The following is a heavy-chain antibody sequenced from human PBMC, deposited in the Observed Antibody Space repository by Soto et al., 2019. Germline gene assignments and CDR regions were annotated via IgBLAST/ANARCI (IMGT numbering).Heavy chain of an antibody. J-gene: IGHJ4*02. D-gene: IGHD3-10*01. CDR3: ARDNYGPLDY. V-gene: IGHV1-2*02. CDR1: GYTFTAYY. CDR2: VDPNSGGT. Sequence: ASVKVSCKPSGYTFTAYYIHWVRQAPGQGLEWMGWVDPNSGGTRDAQNFQGRVTMTRDTSTSTVYMELNWLRSDDTALYCCARDNYGPLDYWGQGTLVTVS.